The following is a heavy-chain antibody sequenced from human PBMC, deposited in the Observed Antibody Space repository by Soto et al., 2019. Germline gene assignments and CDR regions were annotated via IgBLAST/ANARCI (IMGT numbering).Heavy chain of an antibody. D-gene: IGHD6-19*01. CDR2: IYHSGST. CDR1: GGSVSSNSYY. Sequence: PSETLSLTCTVAGGSVSSNSYYWSWIRQPPGKALEWIGYIYHSGSTKYNPSLKSRVTISVDTSKNQFSLKLSSVTAADTAVYYCARTSYSSGWYGGYYYYGMDVWGQGTTVTVSS. V-gene: IGHV4-61*01. CDR3: ARTSYSSGWYGGYYYYGMDV. J-gene: IGHJ6*02.